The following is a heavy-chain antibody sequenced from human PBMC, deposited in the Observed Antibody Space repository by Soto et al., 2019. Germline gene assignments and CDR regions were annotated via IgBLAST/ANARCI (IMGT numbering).Heavy chain of an antibody. CDR1: GFTFSTFA. CDR3: AKGRSGGTYSGAILPFDY. Sequence: EVQLLESGGGLVQPGGSLRLSCAASGFTFSTFAMCWVRQRPGKGLEWVSGISGSGGSTDYADSLKGRFTISRDNSNNTLYLQMSSLRVEDTAVYYCAKGRSGGTYSGAILPFDYWGQGTLVTVSS. CDR2: ISGSGGST. V-gene: IGHV3-23*01. J-gene: IGHJ4*02. D-gene: IGHD1-26*01.